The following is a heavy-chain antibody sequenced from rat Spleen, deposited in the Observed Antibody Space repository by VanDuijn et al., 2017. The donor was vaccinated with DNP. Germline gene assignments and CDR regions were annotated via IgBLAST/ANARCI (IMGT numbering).Heavy chain of an antibody. CDR2: INYDGGSA. J-gene: IGHJ1*01. D-gene: IGHD1-9*01. CDR3: ARYYGYNYWYFDF. CDR1: GFTFSDYY. Sequence: EVQLVESGGGLVQPGRSLKLSCAASGFTFSDYYMAWVRQAPTEGLECVAYINYDGGSAYYGDSVKGRFTISRDNAKSTLYLQMNSLRSEDMATYYCARYYGYNYWYFDFWGPGTMVTVSS. V-gene: IGHV5-22*01.